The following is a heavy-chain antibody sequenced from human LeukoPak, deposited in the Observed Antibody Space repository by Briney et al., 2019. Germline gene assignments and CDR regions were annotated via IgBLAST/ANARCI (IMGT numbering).Heavy chain of an antibody. CDR1: GGTFSSYA. Sequence: AASVKVSCKASGGTFSSYAISWVRQAPGQGLEWMGGIIPIFGTANYAQKFQGRVTITADKSTSTAYMELSSLRSEDTAVYYCARWAQPYHYYYMDVWGKGTTVTISS. CDR3: ARWAQPYHYYYMDV. V-gene: IGHV1-69*06. J-gene: IGHJ6*03. CDR2: IIPIFGTA.